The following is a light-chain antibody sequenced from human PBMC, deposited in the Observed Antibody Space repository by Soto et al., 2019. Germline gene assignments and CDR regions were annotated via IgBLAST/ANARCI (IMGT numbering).Light chain of an antibody. CDR1: QSLSDW. V-gene: IGKV1-5*01. CDR3: QQYTPFYT. J-gene: IGKJ2*01. CDR2: DAS. Sequence: DIQMTQSPSTLSASVGDRVTITCRASQSLSDWLAWYQQKPGKAPRLLIYDASSLESGVPSRFSGSGSGTEFTLTSSSLQPDDFATYYCQQYTPFYTFGQGTKLEIK.